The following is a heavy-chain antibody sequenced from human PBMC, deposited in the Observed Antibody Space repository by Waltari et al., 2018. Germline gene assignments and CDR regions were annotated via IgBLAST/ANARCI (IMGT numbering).Heavy chain of an antibody. CDR1: GGSISSSSYY. CDR2: IYYSGRT. Sequence: QLQLQESGPGLVKPSETLSLTCTVSGGSISSSSYYWGWIRQPPGKGLEWIGSIYYSGRTYYNPSLKSRVTISVDTSKNQFSLKLSSVTAADTAVYYCARQGVVPAAISVYWGQGTLVTVSS. CDR3: ARQGVVPAAISVY. D-gene: IGHD2-2*01. J-gene: IGHJ4*02. V-gene: IGHV4-39*01.